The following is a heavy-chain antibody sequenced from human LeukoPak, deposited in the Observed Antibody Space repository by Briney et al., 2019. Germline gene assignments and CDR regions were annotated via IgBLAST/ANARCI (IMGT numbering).Heavy chain of an antibody. CDR2: IRYDGSNK. J-gene: IGHJ4*02. CDR1: GFTFNNYG. CDR3: ARDRGCSSTSCSHYFDY. V-gene: IGHV3-30*02. D-gene: IGHD2-2*01. Sequence: GGSLRLSCAASGFTFNNYGMHWVRQAPGKGLEWVAFIRYDGSNKYYADSVKGRFTISRDNSKNTLYLQMNSLRAEDTAVYYCARDRGCSSTSCSHYFDYWGQGTLVTVSS.